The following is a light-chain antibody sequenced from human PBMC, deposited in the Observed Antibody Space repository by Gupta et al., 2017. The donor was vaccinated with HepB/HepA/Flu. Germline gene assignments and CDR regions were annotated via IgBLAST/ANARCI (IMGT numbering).Light chain of an antibody. CDR1: SSNVGNNY. Sequence: SVLTQPPSLSAAPGQKVTISCSGGSSNVGNNYVSWYQQLPGTAPKLLIYEDNKRPSGIPDRFSASKSGTSATLDITGLQTGDEADYYCGTWDGRTKIFGTGTKLTVL. V-gene: IGLV1-51*02. CDR3: GTWDGRTKI. J-gene: IGLJ1*01. CDR2: EDN.